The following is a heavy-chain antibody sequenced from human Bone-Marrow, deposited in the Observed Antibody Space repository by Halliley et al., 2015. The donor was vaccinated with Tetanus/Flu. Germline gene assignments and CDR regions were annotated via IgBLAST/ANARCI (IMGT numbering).Heavy chain of an antibody. V-gene: IGHV4-59*01. J-gene: IGHJ2*01. CDR3: ARGRVYGDFGYFDF. Sequence: TLSLTCSVSGGSMGSYYWTWIRQSPGKGPEWIGYIYYGGSTDYNPSLKSRVTIDRSNNEFSLKLSSVTAADTAVYYCARGRVYGDFGYFDFWGRGSLVSVSS. D-gene: IGHD4-17*01. CDR2: IYYGGST. CDR1: GGSMGSYY.